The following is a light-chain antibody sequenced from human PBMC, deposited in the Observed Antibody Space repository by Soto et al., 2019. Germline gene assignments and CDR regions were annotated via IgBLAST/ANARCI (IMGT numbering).Light chain of an antibody. CDR1: QSISTY. V-gene: IGKV1-39*01. J-gene: IGKJ1*01. CDR2: AAS. Sequence: DIQMTQSPSSLSASVGDRVTITCRASQSISTYLNWYQHKPGKASNLLIYAASSLQSGVPSRFSGSRSGTDFTLTISSLQPEDFATYYCQQSYITPWTFGQGTKVEIK. CDR3: QQSYITPWT.